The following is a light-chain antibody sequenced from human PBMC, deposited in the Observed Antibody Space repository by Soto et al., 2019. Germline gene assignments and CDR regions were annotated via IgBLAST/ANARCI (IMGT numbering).Light chain of an antibody. CDR2: AAS. CDR3: QQFAGSLYT. Sequence: IVLTQSPGTLSLLPGERATLSCRASQTVSSSYLAWYQHKPGQAPRLLIYAASSRATGIPDRFSGGGSGTDFTLTISRLEPEDFAVYYCQQFAGSLYTFGQGTKLEIK. V-gene: IGKV3-20*01. CDR1: QTVSSSY. J-gene: IGKJ2*01.